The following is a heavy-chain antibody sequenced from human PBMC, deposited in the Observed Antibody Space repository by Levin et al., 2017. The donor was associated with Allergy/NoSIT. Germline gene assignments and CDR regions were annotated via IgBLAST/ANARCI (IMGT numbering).Heavy chain of an antibody. Sequence: SGPTLVKPTQTLTLTCIFSGFSLSTTGLGVGWIRQPPGKALEWLAVIYWDDDKRYSPSLKSRLTITKDTARNQVVLTMTNMDPVDTATYYCASGPIEAAPVYAFDIWGRGTMVTVSS. J-gene: IGHJ3*02. D-gene: IGHD3-16*01. CDR1: GFSLSTTGLG. CDR3: ASGPIEAAPVYAFDI. CDR2: IYWDDDK. V-gene: IGHV2-5*02.